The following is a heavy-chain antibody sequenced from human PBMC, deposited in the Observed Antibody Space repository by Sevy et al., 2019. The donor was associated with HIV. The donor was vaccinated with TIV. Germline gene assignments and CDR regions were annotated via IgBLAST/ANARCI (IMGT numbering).Heavy chain of an antibody. J-gene: IGHJ4*02. CDR1: GFSFSDYY. CDR3: ARDRGSGNFDY. Sequence: GGSLRLSCTASGFSFSDYYMSWIRQAPGKGLEWISYISTSSGFTDYEDSVKGRFTISRDNAKNSLYLQMNSLRAEDTAVYYCARDRGSGNFDYWGQGTLVTVSS. CDR2: ISTSSGFT. V-gene: IGHV3-11*05.